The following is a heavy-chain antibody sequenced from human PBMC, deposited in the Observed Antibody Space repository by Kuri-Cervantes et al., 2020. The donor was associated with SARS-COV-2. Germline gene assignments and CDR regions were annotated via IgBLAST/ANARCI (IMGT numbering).Heavy chain of an antibody. CDR2: INHSGST. D-gene: IGHD4-17*01. CDR3: ARTVSYGDHYGMDV. CDR1: GGSFSGYC. V-gene: IGHV4-34*01. J-gene: IGHJ6*02. Sequence: SQTLSLTCAVYGGSFSGYCWSWIRQPPGKGLEWIGEINHSGSTNYNPSLKSRVTISVDTSKNQFSLKLSSVTAADTAVYYCARTVSYGDHYGMDVWGQGTTVTVSS.